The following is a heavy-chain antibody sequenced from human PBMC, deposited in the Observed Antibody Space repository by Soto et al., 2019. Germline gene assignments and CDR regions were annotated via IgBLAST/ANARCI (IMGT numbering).Heavy chain of an antibody. Sequence: VNLVESGGGVVQPGRSLRLSCVTSGFNFLSYGMHWVRQAPGKGLEWVASVWYDGSHENYADSVKARFTISRDNSKNTIYLQMDSLRSEDTAVYYCVRDWSSHRNSVNDYWGQGTLVTVSS. J-gene: IGHJ4*02. D-gene: IGHD4-4*01. CDR2: VWYDGSHE. CDR1: GFNFLSYG. V-gene: IGHV3-33*01. CDR3: VRDWSSHRNSVNDY.